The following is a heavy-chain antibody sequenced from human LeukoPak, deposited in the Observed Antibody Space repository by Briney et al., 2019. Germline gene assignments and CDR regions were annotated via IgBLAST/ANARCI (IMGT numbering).Heavy chain of an antibody. D-gene: IGHD5-12*01. Sequence: PGGSLRLSCAASGFTFSDYCMDWVRQAPGKGLEWVGRARNKANSYITEYAASVKGRFTISRDDSKNSLYLQMNSLKTEDTAVYYCAGAYSGYAEAFDMWGQGTMVTVSS. V-gene: IGHV3-72*01. CDR2: ARNKANSYIT. J-gene: IGHJ3*02. CDR1: GFTFSDYC. CDR3: AGAYSGYAEAFDM.